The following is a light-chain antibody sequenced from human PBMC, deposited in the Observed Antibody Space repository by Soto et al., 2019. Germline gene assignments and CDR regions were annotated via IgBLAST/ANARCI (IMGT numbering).Light chain of an antibody. CDR3: SSYAGGNNLV. J-gene: IGLJ2*01. CDR2: EVS. V-gene: IGLV2-8*01. CDR1: SSDVGGYTY. Sequence: QSVLTQPPSASGSPGQSVTISCTGTSSDVGGYTYVSWYQQHPGKAPKLMIYEVSKRPSGLPDRFSGSTSGNTASLTVSGLQAEDEADYYCSSYAGGNNLVFGGGTKLTVL.